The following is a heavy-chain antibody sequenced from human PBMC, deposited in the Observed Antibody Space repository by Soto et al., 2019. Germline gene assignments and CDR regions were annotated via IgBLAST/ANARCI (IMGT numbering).Heavy chain of an antibody. J-gene: IGHJ4*02. D-gene: IGHD3-22*01. V-gene: IGHV3-23*01. CDR1: GFTFSSYA. CDR3: AKAQSPHDSSGYYS. Sequence: PGGSLRLPCAASGFTFSSYALGWVRPAPWKGLGWVSAISGSGGSTYYADSVKGRFTISRDNSKNTLYLQMNSLRAEDTAVYYCAKAQSPHDSSGYYSWGQGTLVTV. CDR2: ISGSGGST.